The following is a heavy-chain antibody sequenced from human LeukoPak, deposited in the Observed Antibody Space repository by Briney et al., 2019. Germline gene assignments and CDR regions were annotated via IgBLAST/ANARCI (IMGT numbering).Heavy chain of an antibody. CDR2: IIPIFGTA. CDR1: VGTFSSDA. J-gene: IGHJ4*02. V-gene: IGHV1-69*01. D-gene: IGHD5-24*01. CDR3: ARDKDGYNYYYFDY. Sequence: AVKVSCKASVGTFSSDAISWVRQAPGQGLEWMGGIIPIFGTANYAQKFQGRVTITADESTSTAYMELSSLRSEDTAVYYCARDKDGYNYYYFDYWGQGTLVTVSS.